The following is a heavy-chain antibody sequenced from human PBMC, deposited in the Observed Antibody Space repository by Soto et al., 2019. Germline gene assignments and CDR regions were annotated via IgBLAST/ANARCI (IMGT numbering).Heavy chain of an antibody. CDR2: ISAYNGNT. Sequence: GKVSCKASGYTFASYGISWVRQAPGQGLEWMGWISAYNGNTNYAQKLQGRVTMTTDTSTSTAYMELRSLRSDDTAVYYCARGDLDYGDFDYWGQGTLVTVSS. V-gene: IGHV1-18*01. J-gene: IGHJ4*02. D-gene: IGHD4-17*01. CDR3: ARGDLDYGDFDY. CDR1: GYTFASYG.